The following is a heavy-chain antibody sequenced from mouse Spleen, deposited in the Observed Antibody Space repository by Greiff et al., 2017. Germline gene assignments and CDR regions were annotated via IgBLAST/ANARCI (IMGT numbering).Heavy chain of an antibody. V-gene: IGHV1-18*01. Sequence: EVKLMESGPELVKPGASVKIPCKASGYTFTDYNMDWVKQSHGKSLEWIGDINPNNGGTIYNQKFKGKATLTVDKSSSTAYMELRSLTSEDTAVYYCARGGYYYGSSYAWFAYWGQGTLVTVSA. CDR1: GYTFTDYN. D-gene: IGHD1-1*01. CDR3: ARGGYYYGSSYAWFAY. J-gene: IGHJ3*01. CDR2: INPNNGGT.